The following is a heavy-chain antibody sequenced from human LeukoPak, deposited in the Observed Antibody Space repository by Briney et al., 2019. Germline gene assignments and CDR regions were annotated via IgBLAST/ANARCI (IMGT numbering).Heavy chain of an antibody. Sequence: GGSLRLSCAASGFNVSNNYMTWVRQAPGKGLEWVSLIYSSGSTYYADSVKGRFTISRDNSKNTLYLQVYSLRAEDTAVYYCAAYSGFDSSGYYRLFFDYWGQGTLVTVSS. CDR2: IYSSGST. V-gene: IGHV3-53*01. CDR1: GFNVSNNY. CDR3: AAYSGFDSSGYYRLFFDY. D-gene: IGHD3-22*01. J-gene: IGHJ4*02.